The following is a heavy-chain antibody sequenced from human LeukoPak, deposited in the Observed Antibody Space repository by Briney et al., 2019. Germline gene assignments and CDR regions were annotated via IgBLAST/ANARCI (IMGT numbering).Heavy chain of an antibody. V-gene: IGHV1-2*02. CDR2: INPNSGGT. J-gene: IGHJ4*02. CDR3: ARDLSSSWYYFDY. D-gene: IGHD6-13*01. CDR1: GYTFTGYY. Sequence: ASLKLSCKASGYTFTGYYMHWVRQAPGQGLEWMGWINPNSGGTNYAQKFQGRVTMTRDTSISTAYMELSRLRSDDTAVYYCARDLSSSWYYFDYWGQGTLVTVSS.